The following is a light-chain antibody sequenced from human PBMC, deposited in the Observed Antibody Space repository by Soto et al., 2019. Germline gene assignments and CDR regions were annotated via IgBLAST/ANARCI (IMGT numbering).Light chain of an antibody. J-gene: IGLJ2*01. V-gene: IGLV2-8*01. CDR3: SSYACSNNLV. CDR2: EVS. CDR1: SSDVGGYNY. Sequence: QSALTQPPSASGSPGQSVTISCTGTSSDVGGYNYVSWYQQHAGKAPKLMIYEVSKRPSGVPDRFSGSKSGNTASLTVSGLQAEHEADYYCSSYACSNNLVFGGGTQLTVL.